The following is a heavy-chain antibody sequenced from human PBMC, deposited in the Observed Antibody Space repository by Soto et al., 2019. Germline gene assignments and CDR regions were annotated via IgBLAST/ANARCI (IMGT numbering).Heavy chain of an antibody. CDR1: GCTFTSYY. Sequence: QVQLVQSGAEVKKPGASVKVSCKASGCTFTSYYMHWVRQAPGQGLEWMGIINPSGGSTSYAQKFQGRVTMSRDTSTSTVFMEMSSLRSEDTAVYYCARNKYDFWSGYSLYYYGLDVWGQGTTVTVSS. D-gene: IGHD3-3*01. V-gene: IGHV1-46*01. CDR2: INPSGGST. CDR3: ARNKYDFWSGYSLYYYGLDV. J-gene: IGHJ6*02.